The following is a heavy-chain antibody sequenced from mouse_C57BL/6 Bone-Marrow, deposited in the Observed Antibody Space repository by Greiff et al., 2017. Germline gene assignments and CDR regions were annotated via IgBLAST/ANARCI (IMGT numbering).Heavy chain of an antibody. D-gene: IGHD2-4*01. J-gene: IGHJ3*01. CDR2: ISPNYGTT. V-gene: IGHV1-39*01. Sequence: QVEESGPELVKPGASVKISCKASGYSFTDYNMNWVKQSNGKSLEWIGVISPNYGTTSYNQKFKGKATLTVDQSSSTAYMQLNSLTSEDSAVYYGARESDYEVLFAYWGQGTLVTVSA. CDR1: GYSFTDYN. CDR3: ARESDYEVLFAY.